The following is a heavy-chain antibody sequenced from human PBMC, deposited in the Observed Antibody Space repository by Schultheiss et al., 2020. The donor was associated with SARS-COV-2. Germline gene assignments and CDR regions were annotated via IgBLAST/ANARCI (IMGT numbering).Heavy chain of an antibody. V-gene: IGHV3-30*04. CDR3: ARGKSGSYQPGDY. J-gene: IGHJ4*02. CDR2: ISYDGSNK. D-gene: IGHD1-26*01. CDR1: GFTFSSYA. Sequence: GGSLRLSCAASGFTFSSYAMHWVRQAPGKGLEWVAVISYDGSNKYYADPVKGRFTISRDNSKNTLFLQMNSLRAEDTAVYYCARGKSGSYQPGDYWGQGTLVTVSS.